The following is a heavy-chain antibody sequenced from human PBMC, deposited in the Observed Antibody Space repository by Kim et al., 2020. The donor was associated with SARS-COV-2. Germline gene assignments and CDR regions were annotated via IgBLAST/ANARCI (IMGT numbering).Heavy chain of an antibody. V-gene: IGHV3-15*01. Sequence: YAAPVKGRFIISRDDSKNTLYLRMYSLETEDTAMYYCSFRPPTAVTTYDYWGQGTLVTVSP. D-gene: IGHD4-17*01. J-gene: IGHJ4*02. CDR3: SFRPPTAVTTYDY.